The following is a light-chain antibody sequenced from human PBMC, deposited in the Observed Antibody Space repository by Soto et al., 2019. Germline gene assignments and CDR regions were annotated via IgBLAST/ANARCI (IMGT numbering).Light chain of an antibody. V-gene: IGKV3-11*01. CDR2: DAS. CDR3: QQRSNWLT. CDR1: QSVSSY. Sequence: EIVLTQSPATLSLSPGERATLSCRASQSVSSYLAWYQQNPGQAPRLLIYDASNRATGIPARFSGSGSGTDVTLTICSLEPEDFAVYYCQQRSNWLTFGGGTKVEIK. J-gene: IGKJ4*01.